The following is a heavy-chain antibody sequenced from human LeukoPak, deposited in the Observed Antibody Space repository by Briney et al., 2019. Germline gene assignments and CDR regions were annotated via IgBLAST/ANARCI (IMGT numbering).Heavy chain of an antibody. V-gene: IGHV1-2*02. CDR3: ARDRAYYYYGMDV. CDR1: GYTFSGNY. CDR2: INPSTGGT. J-gene: IGHJ6*02. Sequence: ASVKVSCKASGYTFSGNYIHWVRQAPGQGLEWMGWINPSTGGTNYAQKFQGRVTMTGDTSISTSYMELSRLTSDDTAVYFCARDRAYYYYGMDVWGQGTTVTVSS.